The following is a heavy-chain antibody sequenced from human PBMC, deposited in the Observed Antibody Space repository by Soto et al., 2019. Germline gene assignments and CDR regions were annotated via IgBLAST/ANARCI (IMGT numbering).Heavy chain of an antibody. CDR2: IHYSGIT. V-gene: IGHV4-31*03. D-gene: IGHD3-10*01. CDR1: GGSISNGGYY. Sequence: SETLSLTCTVSGGSISNGGYYWNWVRQHPGKGLEWIGYIHYSGITWYNPSLDSRVTISVDTSKDQFSLKLRSVTAADTAVYYCARVRGSGSYAAYYFDSWGQGTLVTVSS. CDR3: ARVRGSGSYAAYYFDS. J-gene: IGHJ4*01.